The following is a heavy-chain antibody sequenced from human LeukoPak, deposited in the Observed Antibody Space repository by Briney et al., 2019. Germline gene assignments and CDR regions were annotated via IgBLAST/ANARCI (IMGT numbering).Heavy chain of an antibody. CDR3: TREDSSGWPFDY. CDR2: IRGKAYGGTT. CDR1: GFTFGDYA. J-gene: IGHJ4*02. D-gene: IGHD6-19*01. V-gene: IGHV3-49*04. Sequence: GGSLRLSCTASGFTFGDYAMSWVRQAPGKGLEWVGFIRGKAYGGTTEYAASVKGRFTISRDDSKSIAYLQMNSLKTEDTAVYYCTREDSSGWPFDYWGQGTLVTVSS.